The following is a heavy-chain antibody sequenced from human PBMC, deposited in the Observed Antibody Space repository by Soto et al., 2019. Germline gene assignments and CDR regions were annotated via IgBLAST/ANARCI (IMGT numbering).Heavy chain of an antibody. Sequence: PSETLSLTCTVSGGSISSGDYYWSWIRQPPGKGLEWIGYIYYSGSTYYNPSLKSRVTISVDTSKNQFSLKLSSVTAADTAVYYCARGGRIVLVPAPTHYYYYGMDVWGQGTTVTVSS. D-gene: IGHD2-2*01. CDR2: IYYSGST. CDR3: ARGGRIVLVPAPTHYYYYGMDV. V-gene: IGHV4-30-4*01. J-gene: IGHJ6*02. CDR1: GGSISSGDYY.